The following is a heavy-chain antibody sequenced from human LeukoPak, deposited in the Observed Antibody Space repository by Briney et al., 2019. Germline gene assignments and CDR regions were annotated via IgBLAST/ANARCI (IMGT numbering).Heavy chain of an antibody. CDR1: GGTFSSYA. J-gene: IGHJ4*02. CDR3: ARDFFMITFGGAIGY. Sequence: SVKVSCKASGGTFSSYAISWVRQASGQGLEWMGGIIPIFGTANYAQKFQGRVTITTDESTSTAYMELSSLRSEDTAVYYCARDFFMITFGGAIGYWGQGTLVTVSS. CDR2: IIPIFGTA. V-gene: IGHV1-69*05. D-gene: IGHD3-16*01.